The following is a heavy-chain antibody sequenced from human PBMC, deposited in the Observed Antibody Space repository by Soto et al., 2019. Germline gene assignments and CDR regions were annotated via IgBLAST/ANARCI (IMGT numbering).Heavy chain of an antibody. J-gene: IGHJ4*02. CDR1: GFSFSSYV. CDR3: AGVYYGGDSVNNF. Sequence: GGSLRLSCAGSGFSFSSYVLSWVRQAPGRGLEWVAATSYDGNNRYYADSVKGRFIISRDNSKNTLDLEMETPRPEDTAVYYCAGVYYGGDSVNNFWGQGTPVTVSS. D-gene: IGHD2-21*02. CDR2: TSYDGNNR. V-gene: IGHV3-30-3*01.